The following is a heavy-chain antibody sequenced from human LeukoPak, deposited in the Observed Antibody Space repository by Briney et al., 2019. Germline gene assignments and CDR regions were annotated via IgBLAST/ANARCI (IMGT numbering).Heavy chain of an antibody. Sequence: GGSLRLSCAASGFTFSSYGMHWVRQAPGKGLEWVAVIWHDGSNENYADSVKGRFTIFRDNAKKMMYLQMNSLRAEDTAVYYCARQGIVGAKRGGCFDYWGQGTLVTVSS. CDR2: IWHDGSNE. J-gene: IGHJ4*02. D-gene: IGHD1-26*01. V-gene: IGHV3-33*01. CDR1: GFTFSSYG. CDR3: ARQGIVGAKRGGCFDY.